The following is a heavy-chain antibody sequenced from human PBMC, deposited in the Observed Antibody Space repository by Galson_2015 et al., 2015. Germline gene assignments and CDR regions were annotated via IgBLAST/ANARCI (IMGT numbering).Heavy chain of an antibody. D-gene: IGHD2-2*01. V-gene: IGHV3-48*02. CDR3: ARDLEFCSSISCPSDH. Sequence: SLRLSCAGSGFTFSSYSMSWVRQAPGKGLEWVSFIGYSGIIHYADSAKGRFVISRDNAKSSLYLQMSSLREQDTAVYYCARDLEFCSSISCPSDHWGQGTLVTVSS. CDR2: IGYSGII. J-gene: IGHJ4*02. CDR1: GFTFSSYS.